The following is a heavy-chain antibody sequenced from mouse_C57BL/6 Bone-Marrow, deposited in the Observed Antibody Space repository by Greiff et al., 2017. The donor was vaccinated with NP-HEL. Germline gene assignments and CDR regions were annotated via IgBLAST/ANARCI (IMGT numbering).Heavy chain of an antibody. D-gene: IGHD1-1*01. J-gene: IGHJ2*01. CDR2: IDPSDSYT. CDR3: ARPYYYGSSHFDY. CDR1: GYTFTSYW. V-gene: IGHV1-69*01. Sequence: VQLQQPGAELVMPGASVKLSCKASGYTFTSYWMHWVKQRPGQGLEWIGEIDPSDSYTNYNQKFKGKSTLTVDKSSSTAYMQLSSLTSEDSAVYYCARPYYYGSSHFDYWGQGTTLTVSS.